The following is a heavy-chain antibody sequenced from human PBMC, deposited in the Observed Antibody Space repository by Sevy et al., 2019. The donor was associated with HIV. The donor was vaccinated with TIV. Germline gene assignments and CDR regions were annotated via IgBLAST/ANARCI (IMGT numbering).Heavy chain of an antibody. CDR2: IYTSGST. CDR3: ARGMEGSYYSDSSGYYGDY. V-gene: IGHV4-4*07. J-gene: IGHJ4*02. Sequence: SETLSLTCTVSGGSISSYYWSWIRQPAGKGLEWIGRIYTSGSTNYNPSLKSRVTMSVDTSKNQFSLKLSSVTAADTAVYYCARGMEGSYYSDSSGYYGDYWGQGTLVTVSS. CDR1: GGSISSYY. D-gene: IGHD3-22*01.